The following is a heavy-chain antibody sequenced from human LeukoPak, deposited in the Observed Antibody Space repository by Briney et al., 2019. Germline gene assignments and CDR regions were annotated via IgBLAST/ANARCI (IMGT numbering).Heavy chain of an antibody. V-gene: IGHV1-18*01. D-gene: IGHD2-21*02. Sequence: GASLKVSCKPSGYTFTSYGISWVRQAPGQRLEWMGWISAYNGNTNYAQKLQGRVTMTKDTSTSTAYMELRSLRSDDTAVYYCARVTRGDLIFDYWGQGTLVTVSS. CDR3: ARVTRGDLIFDY. CDR1: GYTFTSYG. CDR2: ISAYNGNT. J-gene: IGHJ4*02.